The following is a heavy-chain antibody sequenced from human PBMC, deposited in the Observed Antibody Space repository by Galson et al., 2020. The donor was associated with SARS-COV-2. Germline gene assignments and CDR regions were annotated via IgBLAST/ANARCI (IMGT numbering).Heavy chain of an antibody. CDR1: GGSFSGYY. Sequence: ETSETLSLTCAVYGGSFSGYYWSWIRQPPGKGLEWIGEINHSGSTNYNPSLKSRVTISVDTSKNQFSLKLSSVTAADTAVYYCATSIAARPGSFWRRDFNDYWGQGTLVTVSS. D-gene: IGHD6-6*01. CDR2: INHSGST. CDR3: ATSIAARPGSFWRRDFNDY. V-gene: IGHV4-34*01. J-gene: IGHJ4*02.